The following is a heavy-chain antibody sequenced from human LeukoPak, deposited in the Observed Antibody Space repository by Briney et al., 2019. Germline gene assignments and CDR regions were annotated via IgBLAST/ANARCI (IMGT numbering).Heavy chain of an antibody. CDR3: ARDRGAATGTVGLDY. CDR2: TTSSSSYM. J-gene: IGHJ4*02. Sequence: GGSLRLSCAASKFTFSSYAMSWVRQAPGKGLEWVSYTTSSSSYMCYADSVKGRFTISRDNAKNSLSLQMNSLRVEDTAVYYCARDRGAATGTVGLDYWGQGTLVTVSS. V-gene: IGHV3-21*01. CDR1: KFTFSSYA. D-gene: IGHD1-1*01.